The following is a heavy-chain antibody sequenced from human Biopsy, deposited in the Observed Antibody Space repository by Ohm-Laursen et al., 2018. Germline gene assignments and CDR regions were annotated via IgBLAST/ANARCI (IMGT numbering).Heavy chain of an antibody. CDR1: GDSISSYY. CDR3: ARQDGYLGYEY. V-gene: IGHV4-59*01. CDR2: VYYTGST. D-gene: IGHD5-24*01. J-gene: IGHJ4*02. Sequence: TLSLTCTVSGDSISSYYWSWIRQPPGKGLEWIGYVYYTGSTDYNPSLQSRVTISVDTSRNQVSLTLSSVTAADTAVYYCARQDGYLGYEYWGQGALVTVSS.